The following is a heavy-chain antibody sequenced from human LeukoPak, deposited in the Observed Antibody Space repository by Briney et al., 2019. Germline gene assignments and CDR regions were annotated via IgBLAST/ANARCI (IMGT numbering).Heavy chain of an antibody. CDR2: INHSGST. CDR1: GGSFSGYY. CDR3: ARFPRGSTGAFDI. Sequence: SETLSLTCAVSGGSFSGYYWSWIRQPPGKGLEWIGDINHSGSTNYNPSLKSRVTISVDTSKNQLYLRLSSVTAADTAVYYCARFPRGSTGAFDIWGQGTMVTVSS. D-gene: IGHD4-17*01. J-gene: IGHJ3*02. V-gene: IGHV4-34*01.